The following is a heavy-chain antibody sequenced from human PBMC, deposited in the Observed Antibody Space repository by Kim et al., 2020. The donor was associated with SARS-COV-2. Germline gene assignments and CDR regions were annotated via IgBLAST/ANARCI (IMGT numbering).Heavy chain of an antibody. CDR3: AKENDVVAFDI. J-gene: IGHJ3*02. CDR2: K. V-gene: IGHV3-30*02. D-gene: IGHD1-1*01. Sequence: KYYADCVKGRFTISRDNSKNTLYLQMNSLRAEDTAVYYCAKENDVVAFDIWGQGTMVTVSS.